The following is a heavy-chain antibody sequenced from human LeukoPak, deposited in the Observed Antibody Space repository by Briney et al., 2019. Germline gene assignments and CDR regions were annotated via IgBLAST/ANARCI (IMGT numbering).Heavy chain of an antibody. CDR3: ARFKSGPGCSSASCTDFDY. Sequence: SETLSLTCTVPGGSISSYYWSWIRQPPGKGLEWIGEINHSGSTNYNPSLKSRVTISVDTSKNQFSLKVRSVTAADTAVYYCARFKSGPGCSSASCTDFDYWGQGTLVTVSS. D-gene: IGHD2-2*01. J-gene: IGHJ4*02. V-gene: IGHV4-34*01. CDR1: GGSISSYY. CDR2: INHSGST.